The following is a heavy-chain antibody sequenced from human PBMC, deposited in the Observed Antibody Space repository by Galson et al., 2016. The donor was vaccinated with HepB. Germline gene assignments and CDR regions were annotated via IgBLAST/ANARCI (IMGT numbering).Heavy chain of an antibody. CDR3: ARVRAQYGSGSRFDY. Sequence: ETLSLTCTVSGDSITYYYWSWIRQPPGKGLERIGDMFYSGRTKGNPSLKSRVTMSKDMSKQQVSLRRTSVTAADTSVYYCARVRAQYGSGSRFDYWCQGMLVTVSS. D-gene: IGHD3-10*01. J-gene: IGHJ4*02. CDR2: MFYSGRT. CDR1: GDSITYYY. V-gene: IGHV4-59*01.